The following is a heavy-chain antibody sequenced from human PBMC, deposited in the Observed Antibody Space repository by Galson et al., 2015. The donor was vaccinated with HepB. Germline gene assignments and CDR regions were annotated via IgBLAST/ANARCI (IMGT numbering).Heavy chain of an antibody. CDR2: FDPEDGET. CDR3: ATQILGATVMSAFDI. J-gene: IGHJ3*02. D-gene: IGHD4-17*01. CDR1: GYTLTELS. Sequence: SVKVSCKVSGYTLTELSMHWVRQAPGKGLEWMGGFDPEDGETIYAQKFQGRVTMTEDTSTDTAYMELSSLRSEDTAVYYCATQILGATVMSAFDIWGQGTMVTVSS. V-gene: IGHV1-24*01.